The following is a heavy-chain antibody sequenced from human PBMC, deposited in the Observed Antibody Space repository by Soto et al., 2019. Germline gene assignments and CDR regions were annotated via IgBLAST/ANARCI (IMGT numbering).Heavy chain of an antibody. V-gene: IGHV1-69*06. CDR3: ARAIKRWEVNYYFDY. CDR2: IVVMSNAA. J-gene: IGHJ4*02. Sequence: LLQSGAEVKEPGSSVRLSCQVSGSTFKNFAFSWVRQAPGQGPEWLGGIVVMSNAADYSQRFQDRVMITADNSTSTLYMELGSLTFDDTAVYYCARAIKRWEVNYYFDYWGQGTLVTVST. D-gene: IGHD1-26*01. CDR1: GSTFKNFA.